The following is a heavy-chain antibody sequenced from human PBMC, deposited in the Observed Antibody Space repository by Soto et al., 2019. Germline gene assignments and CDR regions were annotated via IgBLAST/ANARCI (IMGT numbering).Heavy chain of an antibody. CDR1: GYSFTSYW. Sequence: PGEPLKISCNGSGYSFTSYWISWVRQMPWKGLEWMGRIDPSDSYTNYSPSFQGHVTISADKSISTAYLQWSSLKASDTAMYYCALNPMDTAMGYGMDVWGQGTTVTVSS. J-gene: IGHJ6*02. D-gene: IGHD5-18*01. CDR3: ALNPMDTAMGYGMDV. CDR2: IDPSDSYT. V-gene: IGHV5-10-1*01.